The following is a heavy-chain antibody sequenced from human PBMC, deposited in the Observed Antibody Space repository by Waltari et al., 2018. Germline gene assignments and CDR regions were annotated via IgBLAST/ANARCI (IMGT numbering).Heavy chain of an antibody. CDR1: GGTFSSYA. CDR3: ARDSGSYSDYYYGMDV. CDR2: IIPIFGTA. V-gene: IGHV1-69*12. D-gene: IGHD1-26*01. J-gene: IGHJ6*02. Sequence: QVQLVQSGAEVKKPGYSVKVSCKASGGTFSSYAIRWGRQAHGQGLEWMGGIIPIFGTANYAQKFQGRVTITADESTSTAYMELSSLRSEDTAVYYCARDSGSYSDYYYGMDVWGQGTTVTVSS.